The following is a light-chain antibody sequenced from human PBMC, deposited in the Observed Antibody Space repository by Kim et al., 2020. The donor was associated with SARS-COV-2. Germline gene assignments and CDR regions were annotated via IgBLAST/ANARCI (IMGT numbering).Light chain of an antibody. CDR3: CSYAGSPPYV. Sequence: SALTQPRSVSGSPGQSVTISCTGTSSDVGGYNYVSRYQQHPGKAPKLMIYDVTERPSGVPDRFSGSKSGNTASLTISGLQAEDEADYYCCSYAGSPPYVFGTGTKVTVL. CDR1: SSDVGGYNY. CDR2: DVT. J-gene: IGLJ1*01. V-gene: IGLV2-11*01.